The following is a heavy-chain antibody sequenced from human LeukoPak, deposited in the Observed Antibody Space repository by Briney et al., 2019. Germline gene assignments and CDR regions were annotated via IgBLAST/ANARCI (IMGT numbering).Heavy chain of an antibody. J-gene: IGHJ3*02. V-gene: IGHV4-59*08. D-gene: IGHD5-24*01. CDR1: GGSISSYY. CDR2: IYYSGST. Sequence: SETLSLTCTVSGGSISSYYWSWIRQPPGKGLEWIGYIYYSGSTNYNPSLKSRVTISVDTSKNQFSLKLSSVTAADTAVYYCARLMPMATEPSDAFDIWGQGTMVTVSS. CDR3: ARLMPMATEPSDAFDI.